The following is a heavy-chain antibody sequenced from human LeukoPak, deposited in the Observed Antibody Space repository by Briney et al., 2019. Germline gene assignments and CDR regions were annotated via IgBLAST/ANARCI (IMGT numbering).Heavy chain of an antibody. D-gene: IGHD5-12*01. J-gene: IGHJ5*02. CDR2: VKYDGSEK. CDR3: ARDQRYSGYVVSNWFDP. Sequence: GGSLRLSCVASGFAVRSHWMTWVRQTPVKGLEWVASVKYDGSEKYYVDSVKGRFTISRDDAKNSLYLQMNSLTVEDTAAYYCARDQRYSGYVVSNWFDPWGQGTLVTVSS. V-gene: IGHV3-7*01. CDR1: GFAVRSHW.